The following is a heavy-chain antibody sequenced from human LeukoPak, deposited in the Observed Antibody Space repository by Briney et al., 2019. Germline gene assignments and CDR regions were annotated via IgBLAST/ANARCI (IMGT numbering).Heavy chain of an antibody. CDR2: IYYSGNT. V-gene: IGHV4-39*01. CDR3: ARCQARLSWFDP. Sequence: SETLSLTCTVSGVSISSSNSYWGWIRQPPGKGLEWIGSIYYSGNTYYNASLKSQVSISIDTSKNQFSLRLTSVAAADTAVYYCARCQARLSWFDPWGQGTLVTVSS. CDR1: GVSISSSNSY. J-gene: IGHJ5*02. D-gene: IGHD6-19*01.